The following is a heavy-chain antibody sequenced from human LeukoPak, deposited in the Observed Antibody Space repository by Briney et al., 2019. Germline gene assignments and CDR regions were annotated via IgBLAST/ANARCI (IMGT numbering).Heavy chain of an antibody. J-gene: IGHJ5*02. CDR1: GGSISSYY. V-gene: IGHV4-59*01. CDR2: IYYSGST. CDR3: ARAAPGVMVRGVNMGFDP. D-gene: IGHD3-10*01. Sequence: SETLSLTCTVSGGSISSYYWSWLRQPPGKGLEWIGYIYYSGSTNYNPSLKSRVTISVDTSKNQFSLKLSSVTAADTAVYYCARAAPGVMVRGVNMGFDPWGQGTLVTVSS.